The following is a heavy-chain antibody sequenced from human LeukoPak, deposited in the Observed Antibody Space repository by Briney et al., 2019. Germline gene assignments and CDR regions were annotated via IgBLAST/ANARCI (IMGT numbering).Heavy chain of an antibody. CDR1: GFTFSSYA. V-gene: IGHV3-30-3*01. Sequence: GSLRLSCAASGFTFSSYAMHWVRQAPGKGLEWVAVISYDGSNKYYADSVKGRFTISRDNSKNTLYLQMNSLRAEDTAVYYCARGPTSEIDYWGQGTLVTVSS. CDR3: ARGPTSEIDY. J-gene: IGHJ4*02. D-gene: IGHD2/OR15-2a*01. CDR2: ISYDGSNK.